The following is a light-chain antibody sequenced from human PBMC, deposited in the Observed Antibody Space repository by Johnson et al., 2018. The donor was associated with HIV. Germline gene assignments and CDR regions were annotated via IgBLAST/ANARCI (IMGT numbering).Light chain of an antibody. CDR2: ENN. CDR1: SANIGNNY. Sequence: QSVLTQPPSVSAAPGQKVTISCSGSSANIGNNYVSWYQQLPGTAPKLLIYENNKRPAGIPDRFSGSKSGTSATLGITGLQTGDEADYYCVTFDSSLSAGGLFGTLTTVTVL. J-gene: IGLJ1*01. CDR3: VTFDSSLSAGGL. V-gene: IGLV1-51*02.